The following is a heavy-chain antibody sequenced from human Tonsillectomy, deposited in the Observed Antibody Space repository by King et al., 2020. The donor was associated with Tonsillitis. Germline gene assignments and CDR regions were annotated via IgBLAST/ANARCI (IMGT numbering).Heavy chain of an antibody. D-gene: IGHD3-3*01. CDR1: GFTFNNYA. CDR2: ISSSGGST. Sequence: VQLVESGGGLVQPGGSLRLSCAASGFTFNNYAMNWVRQAPGKGLDWVSGISSSGGSTYYADSVKGRFTISRDNSKNTLYLQMNSLRAEDTAVYYCANDDEWLLFFDYWGQGSLVTVSS. J-gene: IGHJ4*02. CDR3: ANDDEWLLFFDY. V-gene: IGHV3-23*04.